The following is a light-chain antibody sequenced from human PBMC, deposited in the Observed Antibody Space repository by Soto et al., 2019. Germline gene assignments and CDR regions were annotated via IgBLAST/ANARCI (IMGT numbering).Light chain of an antibody. CDR3: SSSVGNNNLV. Sequence: SYELTQPPSVSVSPGQTARITCSGDALPKQYAYWYQQKPGQAPVLVIYKDSERPSGVPDRFSGSKSGKTASLTVSGLQADDEADYYCSSSVGNNNLVSGGGTKLTVL. J-gene: IGLJ3*02. V-gene: IGLV3-25*02. CDR2: KDS. CDR1: ALPKQY.